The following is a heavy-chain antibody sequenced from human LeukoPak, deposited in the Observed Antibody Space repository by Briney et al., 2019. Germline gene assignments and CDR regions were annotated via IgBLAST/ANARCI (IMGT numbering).Heavy chain of an antibody. V-gene: IGHV1-2*02. CDR2: INPNSGDT. CDR1: GYTFNGYY. CDR3: ARGGWLVY. Sequence: ASVKVSCKASGYTFNGYYIHWVRQAPGQGLEWMGWINPNSGDTNYGQKLQGRVTMTRDTSISTAYMELSGLRYDDTAVYYCARGGWLVYWGQGSLVTVPS. J-gene: IGHJ4*02. D-gene: IGHD6-19*01.